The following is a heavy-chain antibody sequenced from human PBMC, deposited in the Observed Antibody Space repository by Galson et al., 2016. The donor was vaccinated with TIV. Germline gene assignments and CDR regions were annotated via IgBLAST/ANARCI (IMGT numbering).Heavy chain of an antibody. Sequence: PALVKPTQTLTLTCTLSGVSGIPSGVAVGWIRQPPGKALEWLALIYWDDTQRYRPSLKNRVTIAKDTSKNQVVLTMTHMDPVDPGTYFCALYGSVSINAFDVWGQGARVTVSS. D-gene: IGHD6-19*01. CDR2: IYWDDTQ. J-gene: IGHJ3*01. CDR3: ALYGSVSINAFDV. V-gene: IGHV2-5*02. CDR1: GVSGIPSGVA.